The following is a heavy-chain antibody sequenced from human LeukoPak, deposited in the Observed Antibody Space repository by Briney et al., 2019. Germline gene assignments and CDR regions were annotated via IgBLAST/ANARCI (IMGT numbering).Heavy chain of an antibody. D-gene: IGHD3-9*01. CDR2: INTNTGNP. Sequence: GALVKVSCKASGYTFTSYAINWVRQAPGQGLEWMGWINTNTGNPTYAQGFTGRFVFSLDTSVSTAYLQISSLKAEDTAVYYCARELLRYFDWLSPDAFDIWGQGTMVTVSS. CDR3: ARELLRYFDWLSPDAFDI. CDR1: GYTFTSYA. V-gene: IGHV7-4-1*02. J-gene: IGHJ3*02.